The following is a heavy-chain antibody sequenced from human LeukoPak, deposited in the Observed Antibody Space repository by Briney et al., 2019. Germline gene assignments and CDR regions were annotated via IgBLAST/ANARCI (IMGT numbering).Heavy chain of an antibody. CDR1: GGSISTYY. J-gene: IGHJ5*02. V-gene: IGHV4-59*01. Sequence: SETLSLTCTVSGGSISTYYWSWIRQPPGKGLEWIGYIYYSGSTNYNPSLKSRVTISVDTSKNQFSLELSSVTAADTAVYYCARDMYSNYASSAFDPWGQGALVTVSS. D-gene: IGHD4-11*01. CDR2: IYYSGST. CDR3: ARDMYSNYASSAFDP.